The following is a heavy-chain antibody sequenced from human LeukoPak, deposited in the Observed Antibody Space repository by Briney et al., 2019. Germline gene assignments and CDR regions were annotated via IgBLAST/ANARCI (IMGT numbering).Heavy chain of an antibody. Sequence: GGSLRLSCAASGFTFSSYPMNWVRQAPGKGLEWVSAISSSGSTIYYADSVKGRFTISRDNAKNSLYLQMNSLRAEDTAVYYCARVGYYDSSGPGMIFDYWGQGTLVTVSS. CDR3: ARVGYYDSSGPGMIFDY. J-gene: IGHJ4*02. CDR2: ISSSGSTI. V-gene: IGHV3-21*04. CDR1: GFTFSSYP. D-gene: IGHD3-22*01.